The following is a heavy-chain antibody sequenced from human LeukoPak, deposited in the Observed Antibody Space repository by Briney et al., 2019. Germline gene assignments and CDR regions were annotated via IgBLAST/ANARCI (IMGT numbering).Heavy chain of an antibody. CDR3: AKDPPTAGTTFDY. Sequence: GSLRLSCAASGFSFSSYRMSWVRQASGEGLEWVSTISGSGDSTYYADSVKGRFTISRDNSKNTLFLQMNNLRGEDTAAYYCAKDPPTAGTTFDYWGQGALVTVSS. J-gene: IGHJ4*02. CDR1: GFSFSSYR. CDR2: ISGSGDST. D-gene: IGHD6-13*01. V-gene: IGHV3-23*01.